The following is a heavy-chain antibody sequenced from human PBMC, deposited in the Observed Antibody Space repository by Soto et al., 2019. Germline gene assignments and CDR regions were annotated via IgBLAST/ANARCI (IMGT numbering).Heavy chain of an antibody. Sequence: SETLSLTCAVSGYSISSGYYCGWIRQPPGKGLEWIGYIYYSGSTNYNPSLKSRVTISVDTSKNQFSLKLSSVTAADTAVYYCARETSLGVAAAGSYYYGMDVWGQGTTVTVSS. CDR2: IYYSGST. J-gene: IGHJ6*02. V-gene: IGHV4-61*01. D-gene: IGHD6-13*01. CDR1: GYSISSGYY. CDR3: ARETSLGVAAAGSYYYGMDV.